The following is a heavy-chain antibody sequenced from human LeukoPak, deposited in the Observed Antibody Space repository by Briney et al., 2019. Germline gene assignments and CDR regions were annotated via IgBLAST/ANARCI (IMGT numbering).Heavy chain of an antibody. CDR3: ARGPVVVVPAATSGLMDV. J-gene: IGHJ6*04. Sequence: ASVKVSCKASGYTFTSYDINWVRQATGQGLEWMGWMNPNSGNTGYAQKFQGRVTMTRNTSISTDYMELSSLRSEDTAVYYCARGPVVVVPAATSGLMDVWGKGTTVTVSS. D-gene: IGHD2-2*01. V-gene: IGHV1-8*01. CDR2: MNPNSGNT. CDR1: GYTFTSYD.